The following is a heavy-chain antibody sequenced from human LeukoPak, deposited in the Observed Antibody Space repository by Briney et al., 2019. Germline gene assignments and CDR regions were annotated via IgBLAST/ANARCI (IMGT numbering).Heavy chain of an antibody. CDR2: IIPIFGTA. CDR3: ARDRSHLYCSGGSCYSAPFDY. D-gene: IGHD2-15*01. V-gene: IGHV1-69*01. Sequence: GASVKVPCKASGGTFSSYAISWVRQAPGQGLEWMGGIIPIFGTANYAQKFQGRVTITADESTSTAYMELSSLRSEDTAVYYCARDRSHLYCSGGSCYSAPFDYWGQGTLVTVSS. CDR1: GGTFSSYA. J-gene: IGHJ4*02.